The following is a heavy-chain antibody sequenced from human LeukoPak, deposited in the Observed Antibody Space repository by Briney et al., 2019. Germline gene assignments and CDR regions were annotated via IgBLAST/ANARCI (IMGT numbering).Heavy chain of an antibody. J-gene: IGHJ3*02. CDR1: GGSISSYH. D-gene: IGHD2-21*01. V-gene: IGHV4-59*08. Sequence: SETLSLTCTVSGGSISSYHWIWIRQPPAKRLEWIGYIHYSGSTNYNPSLKSRVTTSVDTSKLPFSLKLRSVTAADTAVYYCARSVSWGLLVRDDAFDIWGQGTMVTVSS. CDR3: ARSVSWGLLVRDDAFDI. CDR2: IHYSGST.